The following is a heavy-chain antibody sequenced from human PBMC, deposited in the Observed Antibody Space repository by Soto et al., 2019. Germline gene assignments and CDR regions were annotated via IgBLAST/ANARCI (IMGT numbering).Heavy chain of an antibody. CDR3: AREPHEFGTSYWFDP. J-gene: IGHJ5*02. Sequence: ASVKFSCKASGYTFNTYGINWVRQAPGQGLELMGWISAYDGKTTYAEKFQGRVTLTTDTSKSTAYMELSSLRSDDTAIYYCAREPHEFGTSYWFDPWGQGTPVTVS. V-gene: IGHV1-18*01. CDR2: ISAYDGKT. D-gene: IGHD3-16*01. CDR1: GYTFNTYG.